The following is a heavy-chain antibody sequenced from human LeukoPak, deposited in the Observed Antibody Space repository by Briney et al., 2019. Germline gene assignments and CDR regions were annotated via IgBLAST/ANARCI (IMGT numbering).Heavy chain of an antibody. CDR1: GFTFDDYA. J-gene: IGHJ4*02. D-gene: IGHD3-9*01. Sequence: PGRSLRLSCAASGFTFDDYAMHWVRQAPVKDLEWVSGISWNSGSIGYADSVKGRFTISRDNAKNSLYLQMNSLRAEDTALYYCAKDSSPNYDIFTGRHIDYWGQGTLVTVSS. CDR2: ISWNSGSI. CDR3: AKDSSPNYDIFTGRHIDY. V-gene: IGHV3-9*01.